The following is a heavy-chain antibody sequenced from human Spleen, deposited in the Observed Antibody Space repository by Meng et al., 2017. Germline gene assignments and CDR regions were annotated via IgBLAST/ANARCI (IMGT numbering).Heavy chain of an antibody. J-gene: IGHJ4*02. V-gene: IGHV3-15*01. Sequence: VQLVESGGGVVQSGRSLRLSCAASGFTCSDAWMTWVRQAPGKGLEWVGRIKTKTDGGTADYAAPVKGRFTISRDDSKNTLYLQMNSLKTEDTAVYYCTATLGYWGQGALVTVSS. CDR3: TATLGY. CDR2: IKTKTDGGTA. D-gene: IGHD5-12*01. CDR1: GFTCSDAW.